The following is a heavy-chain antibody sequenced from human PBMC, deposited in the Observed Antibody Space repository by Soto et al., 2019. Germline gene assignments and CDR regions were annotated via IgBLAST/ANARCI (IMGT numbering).Heavy chain of an antibody. V-gene: IGHV3-23*01. Sequence: GGSLRLSCAASGFTFSSFAMSWFRQAPGKGPEWVSGISGSGYSTYFADSVKGRFTISRDNSKNTLYLQMNSLRAEDTAVYYCAKQIGSFDTIDAFDIWGQGTMVTVSS. CDR2: ISGSGYST. J-gene: IGHJ3*02. CDR3: AKQIGSFDTIDAFDI. CDR1: GFTFSSFA. D-gene: IGHD3-9*01.